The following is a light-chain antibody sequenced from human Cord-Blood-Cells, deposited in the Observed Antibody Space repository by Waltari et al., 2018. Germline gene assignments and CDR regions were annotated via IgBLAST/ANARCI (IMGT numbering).Light chain of an antibody. CDR2: WAS. CDR1: QSVLYSSNNKNH. Sequence: DIVMTQSPDSLAVSLGERATINCKSSQSVLYSSNNKNHLAWYQHKPGQPPKLLIYWASTRESGVPDRFSGSGSGTDFTLTISSLQAEDVAVYYCQQYYSTPQTFGQGTKVEIK. V-gene: IGKV4-1*01. CDR3: QQYYSTPQT. J-gene: IGKJ1*01.